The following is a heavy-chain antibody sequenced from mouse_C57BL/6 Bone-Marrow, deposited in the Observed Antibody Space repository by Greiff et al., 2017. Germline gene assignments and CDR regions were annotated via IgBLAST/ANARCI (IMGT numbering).Heavy chain of an antibody. V-gene: IGHV7-1*01. Sequence: EVQRVESGGGLVQSGRSLRLSCATSGFTFSDFYMEWVRQAPGKGLEWIAASRNKANDYTTEYSASVKGRFIVSRDTSQSILYLQMNALRAEDTAIYYCARDQRGTAQARFAYWGQGTLVTVSA. CDR3: ARDQRGTAQARFAY. D-gene: IGHD3-2*02. CDR1: GFTFSDFY. J-gene: IGHJ3*01. CDR2: SRNKANDYTT.